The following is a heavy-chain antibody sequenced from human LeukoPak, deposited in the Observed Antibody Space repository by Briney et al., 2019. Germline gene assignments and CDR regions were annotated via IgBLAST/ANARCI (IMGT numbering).Heavy chain of an antibody. CDR2: IYWNDDK. J-gene: IGHJ2*01. D-gene: IGHD6-13*01. V-gene: IGHV2-5*01. CDR3: AYRYSSWGHWYFDL. CDR1: GFSLTTSGVG. Sequence: SGPTLVNPTQTLTLTCTFSGFSLTTSGVGVGRIRQPPGKALEWLALIYWNDDKRYSPSLKSRLTITKDTSKNQVVLRMTNMDPVDTATYYCAYRYSSWGHWYFDLWGRGTLVTVSS.